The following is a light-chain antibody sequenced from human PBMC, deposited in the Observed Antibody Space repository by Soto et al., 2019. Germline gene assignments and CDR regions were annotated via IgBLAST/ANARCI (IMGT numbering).Light chain of an antibody. Sequence: QSALTQPASVSGSPGQSITISCTGTSSDVGGYNYVSWYQQHPGKAPKLMIYEVSNRPSGVSNRFSGSKSGNTASLTISGLQAEDEADYYVSSYTSSSTPYVFGTGTKLTVL. V-gene: IGLV2-14*01. CDR1: SSDVGGYNY. J-gene: IGLJ1*01. CDR2: EVS. CDR3: SSYTSSSTPYV.